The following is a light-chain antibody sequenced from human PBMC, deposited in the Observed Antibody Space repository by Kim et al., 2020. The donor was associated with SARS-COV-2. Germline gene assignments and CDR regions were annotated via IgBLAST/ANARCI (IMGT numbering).Light chain of an antibody. V-gene: IGLV2-14*03. CDR1: NSDVGAYNY. Sequence: GQSITISCTGTNSDVGAYNYVSWYQHHPGEAPKLMIHDVNKRPSGVSNRFSGSKSGNTASLTISGLQAEDEAHYYCSSYTSSRTLLFGGGTQLTVL. CDR3: SSYTSSRTLL. CDR2: DVN. J-gene: IGLJ2*01.